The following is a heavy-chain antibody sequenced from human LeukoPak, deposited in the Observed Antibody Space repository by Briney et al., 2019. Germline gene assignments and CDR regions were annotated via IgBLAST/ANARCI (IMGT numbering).Heavy chain of an antibody. Sequence: GYIYYSWSTNYNPSLKSRVTISVDTSKNQFSLKLSSVTAADTAVYYCASGYSWNDRALRFWGQGTLVTVSS. CDR3: ASGYSWNDRALRF. D-gene: IGHD1-1*01. J-gene: IGHJ4*02. V-gene: IGHV4-59*08. CDR2: IYYSWST.